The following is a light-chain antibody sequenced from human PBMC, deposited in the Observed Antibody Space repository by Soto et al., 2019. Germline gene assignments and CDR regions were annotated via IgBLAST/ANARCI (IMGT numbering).Light chain of an antibody. V-gene: IGKV1-5*01. J-gene: IGKJ5*01. CDR1: QNIKTY. CDR2: DAS. CDR3: QQYHTSSIT. Sequence: DIQMTQSPSSLSASVGDSVTITCRASQNIKTYLNWYQQKPGKAPNLLIYDASTLERGVPSRFSGTGSGTEFTLTIDRLQPDDFATYYCQQYHTSSITFGQGTRLEIK.